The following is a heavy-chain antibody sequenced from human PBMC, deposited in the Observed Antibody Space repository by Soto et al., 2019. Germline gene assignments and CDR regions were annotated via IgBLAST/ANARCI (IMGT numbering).Heavy chain of an antibody. J-gene: IGHJ4*02. CDR2: INHSGST. V-gene: IGHV4-34*01. Sequence: SETLSLTCAVYGGSFSGYYWSWIRQPPGKGLEWIGEINHSGSTNYNPSLKSRVTISVDTSKNQFSLKLSSVTAADTAVYYCARGRGQRWPHWGQGTLVTVS. D-gene: IGHD3-10*01. CDR1: GGSFSGYY. CDR3: ARGRGQRWPH.